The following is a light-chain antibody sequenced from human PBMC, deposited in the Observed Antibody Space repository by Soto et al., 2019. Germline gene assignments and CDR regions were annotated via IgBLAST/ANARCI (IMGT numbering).Light chain of an antibody. V-gene: IGLV2-14*01. CDR2: EVG. Sequence: QSALTQPAYVSGSPGQSITISCTGTSSDVGAFNYVSWYLQYPGKAPKLMIYEVGNRPSGVSNRFSGSKSGNTASLTISGLQAEDEADYYCCSYASGSIYVFGTGTKVTVL. J-gene: IGLJ1*01. CDR1: SSDVGAFNY. CDR3: CSYASGSIYV.